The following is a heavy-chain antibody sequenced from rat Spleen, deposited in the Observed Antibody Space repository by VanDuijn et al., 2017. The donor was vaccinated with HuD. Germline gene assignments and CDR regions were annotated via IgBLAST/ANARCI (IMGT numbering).Heavy chain of an antibody. V-gene: IGHV5-31*01. Sequence: EVKLVETGGGLVQPGRSLKLSCVASGFTFSNYWMTWIRQAPGKGLEWIASISKTGGNLYYPDSVKGRFTISRDNAKRTLYLRLGSLRSEDTATYYWARQNYSSYILYWYFDFWGPGTMVTVSS. CDR2: ISKTGGNL. J-gene: IGHJ1*01. CDR1: GFTFSNYW. D-gene: IGHD1-2*01. CDR3: ARQNYSSYILYWYFDF.